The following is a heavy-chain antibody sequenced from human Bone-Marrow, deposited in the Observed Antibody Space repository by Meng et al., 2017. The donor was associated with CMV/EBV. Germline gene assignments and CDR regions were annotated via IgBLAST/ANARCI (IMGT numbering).Heavy chain of an antibody. V-gene: IGHV1-2*02. J-gene: IGHJ4*02. CDR1: GYTFTGYY. Sequence: ASVKVSCKASGYTFTGYYMHWVRQAPGQGLEWMGWINPNSGGTNYAQKFQGRVTMTRDTSISTAYMELSRLRSDDTAMYYCARVPSSGYYGSLGYWGQGTLVIVSS. CDR2: INPNSGGT. D-gene: IGHD3-22*01. CDR3: ARVPSSGYYGSLGY.